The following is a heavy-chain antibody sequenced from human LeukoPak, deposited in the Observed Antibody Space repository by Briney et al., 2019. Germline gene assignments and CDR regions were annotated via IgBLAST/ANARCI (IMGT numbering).Heavy chain of an antibody. J-gene: IGHJ3*02. CDR3: ARASIAARHAFDI. CDR2: INPNSGGT. V-gene: IGHV1-2*06. CDR1: GYTFTGYY. Sequence: ASVKVSCKASGYTFTGYYMHWVRQAPGQGLEWMGRINPNSGGTNYAQKFQGRVTMTRDTSISTAYMELSRLRFDDTAVYYCARASIAARHAFDIWGQGTMVTVSS. D-gene: IGHD6-6*01.